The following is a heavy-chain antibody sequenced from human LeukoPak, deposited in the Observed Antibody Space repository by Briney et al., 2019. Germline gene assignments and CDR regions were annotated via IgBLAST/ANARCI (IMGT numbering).Heavy chain of an antibody. CDR3: AREPNHFTTLQGVTRGRGAFDI. CDR1: GGSLSSYY. V-gene: IGHV4-59*01. J-gene: IGHJ3*02. D-gene: IGHD3-10*02. Sequence: SETLSLTCTVSGGSLSSYYWSWIRQPPGRGLEWIGYVYSSGSTNYNPSLKSRVTISVDTSKNQFSLKLSSVTAADTAVYYCAREPNHFTTLQGVTRGRGAFDIWGQGTMVTVSS. CDR2: VYSSGST.